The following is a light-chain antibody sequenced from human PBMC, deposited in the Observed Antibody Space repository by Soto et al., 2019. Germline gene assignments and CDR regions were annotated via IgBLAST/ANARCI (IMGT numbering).Light chain of an antibody. CDR3: SSYTSRSTLI. CDR1: SSDVGGYNY. J-gene: IGLJ1*01. CDR2: EVT. V-gene: IGLV2-14*01. Sequence: QPALTQPASVSGSPGLSITVSCTGTSSDVGGYNYVSWYQQHPGKAPKLLIYEVTNRPSGVSNRFSGSKSGNTASLNISGLQAEDEADYYCSSYTSRSTLIFGTGTKVTVL.